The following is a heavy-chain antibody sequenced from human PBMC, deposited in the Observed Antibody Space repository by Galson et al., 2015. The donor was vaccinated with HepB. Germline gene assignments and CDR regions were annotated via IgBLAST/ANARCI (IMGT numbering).Heavy chain of an antibody. CDR2: ISAYNGNT. D-gene: IGHD2-15*01. CDR3: ARDHEEGTPLYCSGGSCYSEGGGFDP. CDR1: GYTFTSYG. J-gene: IGHJ5*02. Sequence: SVKVSCKASGYTFTSYGISWVRQAPGQGLEWMGWISAYNGNTNYAQKLQGRVTMTTDTSTSTAYMELRSLRSDDTAVYYCARDHEEGTPLYCSGGSCYSEGGGFDPWGQGTTVTVSS. V-gene: IGHV1-18*01.